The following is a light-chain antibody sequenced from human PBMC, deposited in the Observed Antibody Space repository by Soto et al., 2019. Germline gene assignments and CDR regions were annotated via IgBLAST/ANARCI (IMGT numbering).Light chain of an antibody. CDR3: QQYNSYSRT. CDR2: AAS. V-gene: IGKV1-9*01. CDR1: QGISSY. J-gene: IGKJ1*01. Sequence: DIQITQSPSSLSASVGDRVTITCRASQGISSYLAWYQQKPGKAPKLLIYAASTLQSGVPSRFSGSGSGTEFTLTISSLQPDDFATYYCQQYNSYSRTFGQGTKVDIK.